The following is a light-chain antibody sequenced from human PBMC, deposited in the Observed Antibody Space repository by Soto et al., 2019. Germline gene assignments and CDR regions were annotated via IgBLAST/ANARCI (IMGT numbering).Light chain of an antibody. CDR1: QSISNH. CDR2: KAS. J-gene: IGKJ5*01. CDR3: QQLYIFPLT. Sequence: AIRMTQSPSSFSASTGDRVTITCRASQSISNHLNWYQQKPGKAPKLLIYKASTLKSGVPSRFSGGESGTEYTLTISSLQPEDSATYYCQQLYIFPLTFGQGTRLEIK. V-gene: IGKV1-8*01.